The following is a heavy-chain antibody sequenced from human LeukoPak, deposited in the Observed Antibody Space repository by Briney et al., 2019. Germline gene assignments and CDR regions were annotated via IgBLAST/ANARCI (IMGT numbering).Heavy chain of an antibody. J-gene: IGHJ4*02. CDR2: IIPIFGTA. Sequence: SVKVSCKASGGTFSSYAISWVRQAPGQGLEWMGGIIPIFGTANYAQKLQGRVTITADESTSTAYMELSSLRSEDTAVYYCARDRYYDSSGYYPRLDDYWGQGTLVTVSS. V-gene: IGHV1-69*13. CDR3: ARDRYYDSSGYYPRLDDY. CDR1: GGTFSSYA. D-gene: IGHD3-22*01.